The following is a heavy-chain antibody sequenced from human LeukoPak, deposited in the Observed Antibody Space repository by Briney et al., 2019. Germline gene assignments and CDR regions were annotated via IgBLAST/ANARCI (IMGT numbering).Heavy chain of an antibody. J-gene: IGHJ6*02. CDR1: GDSVSSNSAA. V-gene: IGHV6-1*01. Sequence: PSQTLSLTCAISGDSVSSNSAAWNWIRQSPSRGLEWLGRTYYRTEWHFDYADAVKGRITINSDTSKNQFSLQMNSLTPEDTAVYYCASGWSLGAWGQGTAVAVSS. D-gene: IGHD6-19*01. CDR3: ASGWSLGA. CDR2: TYYRTEWHF.